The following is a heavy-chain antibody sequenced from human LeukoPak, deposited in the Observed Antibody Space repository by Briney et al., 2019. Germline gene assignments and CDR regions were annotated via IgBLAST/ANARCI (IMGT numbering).Heavy chain of an antibody. J-gene: IGHJ4*02. V-gene: IGHV4-39*01. CDR3: ARSTWYLVSFFDY. CDR1: GGSISSSSYH. CDR2: IYYSGST. D-gene: IGHD4-23*01. Sequence: SETLSLTCTVSGGSISSSSYHWGWIRQPPGKGLEWIGSIYYSGSTYYNPSLKSRVTISVDTSKNQFSLKLSSVTAADTAVYYCARSTWYLVSFFDYWGQGTLVTVSS.